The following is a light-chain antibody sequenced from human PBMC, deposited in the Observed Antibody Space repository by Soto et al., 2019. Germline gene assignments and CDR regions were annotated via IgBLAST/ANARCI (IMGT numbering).Light chain of an antibody. CDR1: NSNIETNY. CDR3: SSYGGSNNLV. J-gene: IGLJ2*01. CDR2: EVS. V-gene: IGLV2-8*01. Sequence: QSVLTQPPSASGTPGQRVTISCSGSNSNIETNYVYWYQQLPGTAPKLMIYEVSKRPSGVPDRFSGSKSGNTASLTVSGLQAEDEADYYCSSYGGSNNLVFGGGTKLTVL.